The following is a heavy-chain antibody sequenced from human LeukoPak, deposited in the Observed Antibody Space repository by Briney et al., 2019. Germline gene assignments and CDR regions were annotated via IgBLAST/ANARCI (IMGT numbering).Heavy chain of an antibody. CDR3: ARGDVVVVPAALGY. CDR2: ISSSGSTI. J-gene: IGHJ4*02. CDR1: GFTFSDYY. D-gene: IGHD2-2*01. Sequence: GGSLRLSCAASGFTFSDYYMSWIRQAPGKGLEWVSYISSSGSTIYYADSVKGRFTISRDNAKSSLFLQMNSLRAEDTAVYYCARGDVVVVPAALGYWGQGTQVTVSS. V-gene: IGHV3-11*04.